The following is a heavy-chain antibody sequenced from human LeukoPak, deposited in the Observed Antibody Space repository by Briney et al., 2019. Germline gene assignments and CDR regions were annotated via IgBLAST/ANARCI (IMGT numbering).Heavy chain of an antibody. CDR2: IYYTGST. J-gene: IGHJ4*02. V-gene: IGHV4-39*01. D-gene: IGHD2-2*01. Sequence: PSETLSLTCTVSGGSITSSSYDWGWIRQPPGKGLEWIGNIYYTGSTFYNPSLKSRVTISLDTSKNHFSLRLTSVTAADTAVYYCARHFRTTSWFDYWGQGTQVTVSS. CDR3: ARHFRTTSWFDY. CDR1: GGSITSSSYD.